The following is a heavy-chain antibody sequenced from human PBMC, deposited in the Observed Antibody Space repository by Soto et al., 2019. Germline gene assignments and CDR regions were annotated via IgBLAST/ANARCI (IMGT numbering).Heavy chain of an antibody. Sequence: GGSLRLSCAASGFTFSSYSMNWVRRAPGKGLEWVSSISSSSSYIYYADSVKGRFTISRDNAKNSLYLQMNSLRAEDTAVYYCARGQGSGYPGDGAFDIWGQGTMVTVSS. D-gene: IGHD5-12*01. CDR3: ARGQGSGYPGDGAFDI. CDR1: GFTFSSYS. V-gene: IGHV3-21*01. J-gene: IGHJ3*02. CDR2: ISSSSSYI.